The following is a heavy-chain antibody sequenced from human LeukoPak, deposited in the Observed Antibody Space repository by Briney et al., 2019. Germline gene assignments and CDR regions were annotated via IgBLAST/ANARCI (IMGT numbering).Heavy chain of an antibody. CDR2: IYYSGST. CDR3: ASGREDCSSTSCYYYFDY. V-gene: IGHV4-59*01. CDR1: GGSISSYY. J-gene: IGHJ4*02. D-gene: IGHD2-2*01. Sequence: SETLSLTCTVSGGSISSYYWSWIRQPPGKGLEWIGYIYYSGSTNYNPSLKSRVTISVDTSKNQFSPKLSSVTAADTAVYYCASGREDCSSTSCYYYFDYWGQGTLVTVSS.